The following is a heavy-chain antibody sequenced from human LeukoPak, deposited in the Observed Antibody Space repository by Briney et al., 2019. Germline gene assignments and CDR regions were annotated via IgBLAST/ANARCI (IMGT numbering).Heavy chain of an antibody. D-gene: IGHD6-13*01. Sequence: SETLSLTCAVYGGSFSGYYWSWIRQPPGKGLEWIGEINHSGSTNYNPSLKSRVTISVDTSKNQFSLKLSSVTATDTAVYYCASVPIAAATTYYFDYWGQGTLVTVSS. CDR2: INHSGST. CDR3: ASVPIAAATTYYFDY. V-gene: IGHV4-34*01. J-gene: IGHJ4*02. CDR1: GGSFSGYY.